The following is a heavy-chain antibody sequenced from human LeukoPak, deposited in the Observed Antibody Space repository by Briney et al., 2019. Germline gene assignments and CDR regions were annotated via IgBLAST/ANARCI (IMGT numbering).Heavy chain of an antibody. D-gene: IGHD2-2*01. CDR2: FDPEDGET. CDR3: ARANQLWYWYFDL. V-gene: IGHV1-24*01. CDR1: GYTLTELS. J-gene: IGHJ2*01. Sequence: GASVKVSCKVSGYTLTELSMHWARQAPGKGLEWMGGFDPEDGETIYAQKFQGRVTMTEDTSTDTAYMELRSLRSDDTAVYYCARANQLWYWYFDLWGRGTLVTVSS.